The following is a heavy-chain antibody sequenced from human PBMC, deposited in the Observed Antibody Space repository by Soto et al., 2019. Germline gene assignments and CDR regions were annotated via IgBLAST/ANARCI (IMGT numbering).Heavy chain of an antibody. CDR1: GGSFKSGSYS. V-gene: IGHV4-61*01. Sequence: PSETLSLTCTVSGGSFKSGSYSWSWIRQPPGKGLEWIGYVYHTGRTSHNPSLKSRVSISMDTSKNQFSLNLDSVTAADTAVYFCARDVAYFDSWGQGTLVTVSS. CDR3: ARDVAYFDS. CDR2: VYHTGRT. J-gene: IGHJ4*02.